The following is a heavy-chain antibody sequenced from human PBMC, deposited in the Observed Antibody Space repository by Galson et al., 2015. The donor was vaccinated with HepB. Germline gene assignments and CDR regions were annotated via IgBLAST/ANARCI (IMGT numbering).Heavy chain of an antibody. D-gene: IGHD4-17*01. CDR1: GLTVSSTY. CDR3: ARTNDYGPFDP. V-gene: IGHV3-66*02. Sequence: SLRLSCAASGLTVSSTYMSWVRQAPGKGLEWVSVIYSGGSTYYADSVKGRFTISRDNSKNTLYLQMNSLRAEDTAVYYRARTNDYGPFDPWGQGTLVTVSS. CDR2: IYSGGST. J-gene: IGHJ5*02.